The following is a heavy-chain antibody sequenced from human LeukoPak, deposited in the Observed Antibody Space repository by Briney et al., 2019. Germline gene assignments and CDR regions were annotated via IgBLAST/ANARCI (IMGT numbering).Heavy chain of an antibody. V-gene: IGHV3-23*01. J-gene: IGHJ4*02. CDR2: ISGSGGIT. CDR3: AKDKSVSADYYFDY. D-gene: IGHD5/OR15-5a*01. Sequence: GGSLRLSCAASGFTFINYGMSWVRQAPGKGLEWVSGISGSGGITYYANSVKGRFTVSRDNSKNTLFLQMNNLRTEDTAVYYCAKDKSVSADYYFDYWGQGTLVTVSS. CDR1: GFTFINYG.